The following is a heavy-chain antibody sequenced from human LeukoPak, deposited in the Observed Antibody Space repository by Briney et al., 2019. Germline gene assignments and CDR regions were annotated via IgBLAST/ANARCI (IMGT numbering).Heavy chain of an antibody. D-gene: IGHD3-9*01. CDR3: ARTTTYYDILEYYGMDV. Sequence: GGSLRLSCAASGFTFSSYWMTWVRQAPRKGLEWVANIKPDGSEKYYVGSVKGRFTISRDNAKNSLYLQVNSLRAEDTAVYYCARTTTYYDILEYYGMDVWGQGTTVTVSS. J-gene: IGHJ6*02. V-gene: IGHV3-7*01. CDR2: IKPDGSEK. CDR1: GFTFSSYW.